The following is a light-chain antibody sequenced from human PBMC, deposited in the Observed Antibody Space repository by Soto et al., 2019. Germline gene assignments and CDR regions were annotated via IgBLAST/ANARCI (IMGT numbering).Light chain of an antibody. CDR1: RSVDKW. CDR2: EAS. V-gene: IGKV1-5*02. J-gene: IGKJ1*01. CDR3: QQYYSFWT. Sequence: DIQMTQSPSTLSASLGDRVTIICLASRSVDKWLAWYQQKSGKAPKLLIYEASHLQSGVPSRFGGSGSGTEFTLTINNLQPEDVATYYCQQYYSFWTFGQGTTVEV.